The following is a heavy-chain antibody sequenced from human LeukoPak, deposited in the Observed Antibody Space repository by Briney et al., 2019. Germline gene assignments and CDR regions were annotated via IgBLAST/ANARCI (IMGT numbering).Heavy chain of an antibody. J-gene: IGHJ3*02. CDR3: ARIKRGLNIAVRPGQDAFDI. CDR1: GDTFYNYA. Sequence: GASVKVSCKASGDTFYNYAINWVRQAPGQGLEWMGGIIPILERATYAQKFQGRVAITADESATTAYLELSSLRSEDTAFYYCARIKRGLNIAVRPGQDAFDIWGQGTMVTVSS. D-gene: IGHD6-6*01. V-gene: IGHV1-69*10. CDR2: IIPILERA.